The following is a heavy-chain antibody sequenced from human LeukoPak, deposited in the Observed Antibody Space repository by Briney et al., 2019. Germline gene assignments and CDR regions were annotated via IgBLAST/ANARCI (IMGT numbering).Heavy chain of an antibody. V-gene: IGHV1-2*02. CDR1: GYTFTGYY. CDR3: ARDRGHIVVVTANYYYLGMDV. Sequence: ASVNLSCKASGYTFTGYYMHWVRQAPGQGLEWMGWMNPNTAGTNYAQTFQGRVTMTRDTSISTAYMEAGRLRCGDTAVYYCARDRGHIVVVTANYYYLGMDVWGQGTTVTVSS. CDR2: MNPNTAGT. D-gene: IGHD2-21*02. J-gene: IGHJ6*02.